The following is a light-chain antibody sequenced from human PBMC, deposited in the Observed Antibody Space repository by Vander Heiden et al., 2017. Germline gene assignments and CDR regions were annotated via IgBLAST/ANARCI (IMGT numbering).Light chain of an antibody. CDR3: QQSYSTPRT. CDR2: AAS. Sequence: IQMTQSPSSLSASVGARVTITCRASKGRSSYLNWYQQKPGKAPKLLIYAASSLQSGVPARFSGSGSGTDFTLTISSLQPEDFATYYCQQSYSTPRTFGQGTKVEIK. V-gene: IGKV1-39*01. J-gene: IGKJ1*01. CDR1: KGRSSY.